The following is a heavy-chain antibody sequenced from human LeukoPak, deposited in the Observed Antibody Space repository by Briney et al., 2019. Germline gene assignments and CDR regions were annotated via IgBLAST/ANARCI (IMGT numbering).Heavy chain of an antibody. Sequence: GGSLRLSCAAPGFTFSSYEMNWVRQAPGKGLEWVSYIISSGSTIYYADSVKGRFTISRDNAKTSLYLQMHSLRAEDTAVYYCARDRSGWYYFDYWGQGTLVTVSS. CDR1: GFTFSSYE. V-gene: IGHV3-48*03. CDR2: IISSGSTI. D-gene: IGHD6-19*01. CDR3: ARDRSGWYYFDY. J-gene: IGHJ4*02.